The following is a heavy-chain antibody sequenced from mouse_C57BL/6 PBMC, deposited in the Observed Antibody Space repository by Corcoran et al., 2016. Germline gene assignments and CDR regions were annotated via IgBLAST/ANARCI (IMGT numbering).Heavy chain of an antibody. CDR2: ILPGSGNT. J-gene: IGHJ4*01. D-gene: IGHD2-4*01. CDR1: GYTFTGYW. Sequence: QVQLQQSGAELMKPGASVKLSCKATGYTFTGYWIEWVKQRPGHGLEWIGEILPGSGNTKYNEKFKGKATLTADTSSSTAYMQLSSLTSEDSAVYYCAAGDYDVRGPYYYAMDYWGQGTSVTVSS. CDR3: AAGDYDVRGPYYYAMDY. V-gene: IGHV1-9*01.